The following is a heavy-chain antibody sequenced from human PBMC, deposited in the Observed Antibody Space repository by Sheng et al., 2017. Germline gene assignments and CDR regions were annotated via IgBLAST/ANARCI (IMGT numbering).Heavy chain of an antibody. CDR1: GGSFSGYY. Sequence: QVQLQQWGAGLLKPSETLSLTCAVYGGSFSGYYWSWIRQPPGKGLEWIGEINHSGSTNYNPSLKSRVTISVDTSKNQFSLKLSSVTAADTAVYYCARGXRGGVNVRVTYNWFDPSGPGNPGHRLL. V-gene: IGHV4-34*01. CDR2: INHSGST. D-gene: IGHD4-4*01. CDR3: ARGXRGGVNVRVTYNWFDP. J-gene: IGHJ5*02.